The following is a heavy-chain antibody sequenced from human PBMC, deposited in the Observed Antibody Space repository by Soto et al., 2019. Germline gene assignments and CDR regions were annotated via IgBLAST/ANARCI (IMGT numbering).Heavy chain of an antibody. CDR3: ARAFCSDGSCYLDY. J-gene: IGHJ4*02. CDR1: GYTFTTFG. V-gene: IGHV1-18*01. D-gene: IGHD2-15*01. Sequence: QVQLVQSGGEVKKPGAAVKVSCKASGYTFTTFGIGWVRQAPGQGLEWMGWISAYSGNTEYPEKLQGRVTMTIDTSTSTTYMELRSLRSDDTAVYYCARAFCSDGSCYLDYWGQGALVTVSS. CDR2: ISAYSGNT.